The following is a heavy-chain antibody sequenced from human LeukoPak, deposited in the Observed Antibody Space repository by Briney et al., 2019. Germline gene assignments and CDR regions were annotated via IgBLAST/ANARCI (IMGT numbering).Heavy chain of an antibody. Sequence: PSETLSLTCTVSGGSISSYYWSWIRQPPGKGLEWIGYIYYSGGTNYNPSLKSRVTILVDTSKNQFSLRLSSVTAADTAVYYCAREGLGCSGGSCYSNYYYGMDVWGQGTTVTVSS. D-gene: IGHD2-15*01. J-gene: IGHJ6*02. V-gene: IGHV4-59*12. CDR2: IYYSGGT. CDR3: AREGLGCSGGSCYSNYYYGMDV. CDR1: GGSISSYY.